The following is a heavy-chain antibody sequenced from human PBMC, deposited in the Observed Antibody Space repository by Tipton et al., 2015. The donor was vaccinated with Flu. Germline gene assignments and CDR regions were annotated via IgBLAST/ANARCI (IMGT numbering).Heavy chain of an antibody. CDR1: GGSISSSSYY. V-gene: IGHV4-39*07. Sequence: GLVKPSETLSLTCTVSGGSISSSSYYWGWMRQPPGKGLGWIGSIYYSGSTYYNPSLKSRVTISVDTSKNQFSLKLSSVTAADTAVYYCARGLGGNNPYWGRGTLVTVSS. CDR2: IYYSGST. CDR3: ARGLGGNNPY. D-gene: IGHD1-14*01. J-gene: IGHJ4*01.